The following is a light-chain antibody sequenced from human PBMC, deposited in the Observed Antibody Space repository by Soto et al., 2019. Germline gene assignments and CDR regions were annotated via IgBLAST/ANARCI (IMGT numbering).Light chain of an antibody. CDR1: RSIISC. CDR2: AXA. CDR3: QQAKSVTRT. J-gene: IGKJ4*02. V-gene: IGKV1-12*01. Sequence: DIQRTQCPSTLSASVVARVTLTCHASRSIISCFAWYQQKPGKAPKLXIAAXASLHRGGPSRLSGSGSGTDFPLTISSMQPEDFANYYFQQAKSVTRTFGGGTKVDI.